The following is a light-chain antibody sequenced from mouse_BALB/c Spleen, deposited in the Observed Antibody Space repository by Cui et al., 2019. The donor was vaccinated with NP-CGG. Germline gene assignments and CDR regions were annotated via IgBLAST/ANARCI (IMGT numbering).Light chain of an antibody. CDR1: ENIYSI. J-gene: IGKJ1*01. Sequence: DIQMTQSPASLSVSVGETVTITCRASENIYSILAWYQQKQGKSPQLLVYAATNLADGVPSRFSGSGSGTQYSLKINSLQSEDFGSYYCQHFWGTPWTFGGGTKLEIK. CDR3: QHFWGTPWT. CDR2: AAT. V-gene: IGKV12-46*01.